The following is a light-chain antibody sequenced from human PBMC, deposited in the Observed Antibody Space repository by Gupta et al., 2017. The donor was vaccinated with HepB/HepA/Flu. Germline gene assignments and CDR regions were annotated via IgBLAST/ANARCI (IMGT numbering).Light chain of an antibody. CDR3: QQSYSTPPT. Sequence: DIQTTQSPSSLSASVGDRVTITCRASQSISSYLNWFQQKPGIAPKLLIYAASNLQSGVPSRFSGSGSGTDFTLTISSLQPEDFATYYCQQSYSTPPTFGQGTKVEIK. CDR2: AAS. V-gene: IGKV1-39*01. J-gene: IGKJ1*01. CDR1: QSISSY.